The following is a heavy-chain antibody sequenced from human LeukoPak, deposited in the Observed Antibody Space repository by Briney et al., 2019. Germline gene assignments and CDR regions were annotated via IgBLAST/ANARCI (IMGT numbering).Heavy chain of an antibody. Sequence: ASVKVSCKVSGYTLTELSMHWVRQAPGKGLEWMGGFDPEDGETIYAQKFQGRVTMTEDTSTDTAYTELSSLRSEDTAVYYCATQEGRFWSGYPGNYFDYWGQGTLVTVSS. D-gene: IGHD3-3*01. J-gene: IGHJ4*02. CDR2: FDPEDGET. CDR1: GYTLTELS. V-gene: IGHV1-24*01. CDR3: ATQEGRFWSGYPGNYFDY.